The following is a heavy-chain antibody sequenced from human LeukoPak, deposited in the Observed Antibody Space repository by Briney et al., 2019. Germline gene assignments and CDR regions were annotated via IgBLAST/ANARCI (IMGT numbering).Heavy chain of an antibody. V-gene: IGHV4-34*01. D-gene: IGHD5-24*01. CDR2: INHSGST. Sequence: SETLSLTCAVYGGSFSGYYWSWIRQPPGKGLEWIGEINHSGSTNYNPSLKSRVTISVDTSKNQFSLKLSSVTAADTAVYYCAGRDGYNYRSAFVIWGQGTMVTVSS. J-gene: IGHJ3*02. CDR1: GGSFSGYY. CDR3: AGRDGYNYRSAFVI.